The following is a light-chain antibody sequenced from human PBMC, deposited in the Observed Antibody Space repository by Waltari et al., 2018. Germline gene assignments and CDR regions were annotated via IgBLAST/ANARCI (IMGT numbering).Light chain of an antibody. Sequence: QSALTQPASVSASPGQSITISCKGTSSDIGSYNLVSWYQQHPGKAPKVMIYDVTKRPSGVSNRFSGSKSGYTASLTVSGLQAEDESDYYCCSYAGDGLWVFGGGTKLTVL. J-gene: IGLJ3*02. CDR3: CSYAGDGLWV. CDR2: DVT. CDR1: SSDIGSYNL. V-gene: IGLV2-23*02.